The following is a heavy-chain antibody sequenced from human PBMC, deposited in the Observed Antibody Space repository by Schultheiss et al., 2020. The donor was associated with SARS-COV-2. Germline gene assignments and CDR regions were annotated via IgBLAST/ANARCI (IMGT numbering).Heavy chain of an antibody. V-gene: IGHV3-15*01. Sequence: GGSLRLSCAASGFTFSKAWMTWVRQAPGKGLEWVGRFKSKTDGGSIDYGAPVKGRFTISRDDSKNTLYLQMSSLRTEDTAVYYCTTDRGIAIRPLFDYWGQGTLVTVSS. D-gene: IGHD6-6*01. CDR3: TTDRGIAIRPLFDY. CDR2: FKSKTDGGSI. CDR1: GFTFSKAW. J-gene: IGHJ4*02.